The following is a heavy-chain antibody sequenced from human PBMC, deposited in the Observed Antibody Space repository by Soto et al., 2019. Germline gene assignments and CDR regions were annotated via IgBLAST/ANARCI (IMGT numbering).Heavy chain of an antibody. V-gene: IGHV4-39*01. J-gene: IGHJ4*02. D-gene: IGHD3-22*01. CDR1: GGSISSSSYY. CDR2: IYYSGST. Sequence: SETLSLTCTVSGGSISSSSYYWGWIRQPPGKGLEWIGSIYYSGSTYYNPSLKSRVTISVDTSKNQFSLKLSSVTAADTAVYYCARQSGYYYYFDYWGQGTLVPVSS. CDR3: ARQSGYYYYFDY.